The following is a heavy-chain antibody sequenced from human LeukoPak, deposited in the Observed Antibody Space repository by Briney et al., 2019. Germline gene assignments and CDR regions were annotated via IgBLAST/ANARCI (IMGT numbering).Heavy chain of an antibody. Sequence: GGSLRLSCAASGFTFSSYSMNWVRQAPGKGLEWVSSISSGGKYIYDAESVKGRFTVSRDNAKNSLYLQMNSLRAEDTAVYYCARDYFYCGGDCFVDDWGQGTLVTVSS. D-gene: IGHD2-21*02. CDR1: GFTFSSYS. J-gene: IGHJ4*02. CDR3: ARDYFYCGGDCFVDD. CDR2: ISSGGKYI. V-gene: IGHV3-21*01.